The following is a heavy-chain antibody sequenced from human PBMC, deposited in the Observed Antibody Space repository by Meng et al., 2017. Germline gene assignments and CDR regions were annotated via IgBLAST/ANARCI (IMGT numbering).Heavy chain of an antibody. J-gene: IGHJ4*02. V-gene: IGHV3-43*01. CDR1: GFTFDDYT. D-gene: IGHD3-10*01. CDR3: ARTTPEDYYGSGSYYSHPDY. CDR2: ISWDGGST. Sequence: GESLKISCAASGFTFDDYTMHWVRQAPGKGLEWVSLISWDGGSTYYADSVKGRFTISRDNSKNSLYLQMNSLRAEDTALYYCARTTPEDYYGSGSYYSHPDYWGQGTLVTVSS.